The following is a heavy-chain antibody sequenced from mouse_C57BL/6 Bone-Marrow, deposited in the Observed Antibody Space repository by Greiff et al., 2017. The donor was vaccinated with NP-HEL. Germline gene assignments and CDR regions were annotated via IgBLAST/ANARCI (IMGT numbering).Heavy chain of an antibody. CDR3: SRSGITKLEGCYWYFDV. Sequence: QVQLQQSGAELARPGTSVKVSCKASGYAFTNYVIEWVKQRPGQGLEWIGVIYPGSGGTYSNEQFKGKATLTADTYSSTASMQLSSLTSEDSAVYFCSRSGITKLEGCYWYFDVWGTGTTVTVSS. CDR2: IYPGSGGT. CDR1: GYAFTNYV. D-gene: IGHD1-1*01. V-gene: IGHV1-54*01. J-gene: IGHJ1*03.